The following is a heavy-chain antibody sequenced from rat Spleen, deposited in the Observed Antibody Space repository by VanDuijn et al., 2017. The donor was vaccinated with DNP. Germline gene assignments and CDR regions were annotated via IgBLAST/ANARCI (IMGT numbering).Heavy chain of an antibody. CDR2: INSAGST. J-gene: IGHJ2*01. Sequence: EVQLQESGPGLLKPSQSLSLTCSVTGYLITNAYRWHWIRQFTGNKLEWMGFINSAGSTYYNPSLKSRISITRDTSKNQFFLQVNSVTTEDTATYYCARGDILRSFDYWGQGVMVTVSS. D-gene: IGHD1-6*01. CDR1: GYLITNAYR. V-gene: IGHV3-3*01. CDR3: ARGDILRSFDY.